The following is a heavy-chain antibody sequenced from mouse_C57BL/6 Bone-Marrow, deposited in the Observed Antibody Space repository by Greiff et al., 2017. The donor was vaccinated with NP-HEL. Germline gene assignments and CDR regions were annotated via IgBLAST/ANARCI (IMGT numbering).Heavy chain of an antibody. V-gene: IGHV5-2*01. D-gene: IGHD1-1*02. Sequence: EVKVVESGGGLVQPGESLKLSCESNEYEFPSHDMSWVRKTPAKRLELVAAINSDGGSTYSPDTMARRFIISRDNTKKTLYLQMSSLRSEDTALYYCATPGWWGDFDYWGQGTTLTVSS. CDR1: EYEFPSHD. CDR3: ATPGWWGDFDY. CDR2: INSDGGST. J-gene: IGHJ2*01.